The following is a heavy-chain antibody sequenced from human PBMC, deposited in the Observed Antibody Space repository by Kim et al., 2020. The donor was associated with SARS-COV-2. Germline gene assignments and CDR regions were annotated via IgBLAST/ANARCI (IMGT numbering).Heavy chain of an antibody. V-gene: IGHV4-61*02. J-gene: IGHJ6*02. Sequence: SETLSLTCTVSGGSISSGSYYWSWIRQPAGKGLEWIGRIYTSGSTNYNPSLKSRVTISVVTSKNQFSLKLSSVTAADTAVYYCARDPGTFDYYYYGMDVWGQGTTVTVSS. CDR1: GGSISSGSYY. D-gene: IGHD3-16*01. CDR3: ARDPGTFDYYYYGMDV. CDR2: IYTSGST.